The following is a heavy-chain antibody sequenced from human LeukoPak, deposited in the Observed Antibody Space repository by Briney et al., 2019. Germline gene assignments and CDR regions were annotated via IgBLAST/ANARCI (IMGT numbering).Heavy chain of an antibody. J-gene: IGHJ5*02. CDR1: GGTFSSYA. V-gene: IGHV1-69*13. Sequence: SVKVSCKASGGTFSSYAISWVRQAPGQGLEWMGGIIPIFGTANYAQKFQGRVTITADESTSTAYMELSSLRSEDTAVYYCARVDGSGSYSWFDPWDQGTLVTVPS. CDR3: ARVDGSGSYSWFDP. CDR2: IIPIFGTA. D-gene: IGHD3-10*01.